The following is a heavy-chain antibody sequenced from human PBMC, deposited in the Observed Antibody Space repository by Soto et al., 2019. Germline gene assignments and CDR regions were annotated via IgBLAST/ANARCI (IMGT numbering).Heavy chain of an antibody. Sequence: ASVKVSCKASGGTFSSYAISWVRQAPGQGLEWMGGIIPIFGTANYAQKFQGRVTITADESTSTAYMELSSLRSEDTAVYYCARGPVTYYYDSSGYYRNWFDPWGQGTLVTVSS. CDR3: ARGPVTYYYDSSGYYRNWFDP. D-gene: IGHD3-22*01. J-gene: IGHJ5*02. V-gene: IGHV1-69*13. CDR2: IIPIFGTA. CDR1: GGTFSSYA.